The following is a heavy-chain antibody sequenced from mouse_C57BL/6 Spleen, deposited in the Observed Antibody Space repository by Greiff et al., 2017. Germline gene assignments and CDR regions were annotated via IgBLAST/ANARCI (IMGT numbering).Heavy chain of an antibody. D-gene: IGHD1-1*01. V-gene: IGHV1-61*01. CDR3: ARRDDGSFQLVWCAY. Sequence: QVQLQQPGAELVRPGSSVKLSCKASGYTFTSYWMAWVKQRPGHGLEWIGNIYPSDSETHYNQKFKDKATLTVDTSSSTAYMQLSSLTSEDSAVYYCARRDDGSFQLVWCAYWGQGTRVTVSA. J-gene: IGHJ3*01. CDR1: GYTFTSYW. CDR2: IYPSDSET.